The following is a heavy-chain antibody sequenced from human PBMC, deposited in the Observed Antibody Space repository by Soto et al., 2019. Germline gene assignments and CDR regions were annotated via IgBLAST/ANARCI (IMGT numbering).Heavy chain of an antibody. V-gene: IGHV5-51*01. Sequence: PXESLTISCRGSGYSFTSSWIGLVRQMPGKGLEWMGIIDPGDSDARYSPSFQGQVTISADKSINTAYLQWSTLKASDTAMYYCARHGSGYLPYYYGMDVWGQGTAVTVSS. CDR1: GYSFTSSW. J-gene: IGHJ6*02. D-gene: IGHD3-3*01. CDR3: ARHGSGYLPYYYGMDV. CDR2: IDPGDSDA.